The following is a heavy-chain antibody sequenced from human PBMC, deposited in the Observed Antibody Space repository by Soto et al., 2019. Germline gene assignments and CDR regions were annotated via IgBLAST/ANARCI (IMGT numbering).Heavy chain of an antibody. V-gene: IGHV3-21*01. CDR3: ARWGRLSGRLEALFDY. D-gene: IGHD1-26*01. CDR2: ISSSSSYI. J-gene: IGHJ4*02. CDR1: GFTFSSYS. Sequence: EVQLVESGGGLVKPGGSLRLSCAASGFTFSSYSMNWVRQAPGKGLEWVSSISSSSSYIYYADSVKGRFTISRDNAKNSVYLQMNSLGAEDTAVYYCARWGRLSGRLEALFDYWGQGTLVTVSS.